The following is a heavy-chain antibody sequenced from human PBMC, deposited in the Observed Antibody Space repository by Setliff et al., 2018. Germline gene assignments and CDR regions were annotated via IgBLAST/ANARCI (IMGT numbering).Heavy chain of an antibody. J-gene: IGHJ5*02. CDR3: ARGRNIAARLLDT. CDR1: GGTFSDYY. Sequence: SETLSLTCAAYGGTFSDYYWTWIRQPPGKGLEWIGEINHRGSTNYNPSLKSRATISIDTSKDQFSLKLISMSAADTAVYFCARGRNIAARLLDTWGQGSRVTVSS. D-gene: IGHD6-6*01. V-gene: IGHV4-34*01. CDR2: INHRGST.